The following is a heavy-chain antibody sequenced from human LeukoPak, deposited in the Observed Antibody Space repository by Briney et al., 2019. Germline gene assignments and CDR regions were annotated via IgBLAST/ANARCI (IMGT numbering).Heavy chain of an antibody. Sequence: HTGGSLRLSCAASGFSFSTQRMQWVRQAPGKGLVWVSYINIDERITGYADSVKGRFTISRDNAKNTLYLQMNSLRAEDTAIYYCFREGGDWGQGTLVTVSS. V-gene: IGHV3-74*01. D-gene: IGHD3-10*01. J-gene: IGHJ4*02. CDR1: GFSFSTQR. CDR3: FREGGD. CDR2: INIDERIT.